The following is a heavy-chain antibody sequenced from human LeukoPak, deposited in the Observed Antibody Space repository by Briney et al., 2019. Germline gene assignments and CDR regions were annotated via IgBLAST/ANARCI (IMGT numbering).Heavy chain of an antibody. D-gene: IGHD6-19*01. CDR3: ARGGGSGWHDAIDI. J-gene: IGHJ3*02. Sequence: ASVKVSCEASGYTFTSYDIHWVRQATGQGLEWMGWMNPNSGNTGYAQRFQGRVTIIRNTSISTAYMELSSLRSEDTAVYFCARGGGSGWHDAIDIWGQGTMVTVSS. CDR1: GYTFTSYD. V-gene: IGHV1-8*01. CDR2: MNPNSGNT.